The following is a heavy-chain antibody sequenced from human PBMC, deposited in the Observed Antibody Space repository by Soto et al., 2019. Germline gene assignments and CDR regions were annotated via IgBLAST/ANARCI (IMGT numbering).Heavy chain of an antibody. CDR3: ARQIYDSDTGPNFQYYFDS. Sequence: GESLEISCKGSGYSCAGYWITWVRQKPGEGLAWMGLIDPSDTQTYYSPSFRGHVTIAVTKSITTVFLQWSSLRASDTAMYYCARQIYDSDTGPNFQYYFDSWGQGTPVTVSS. CDR2: IDPSDTQT. V-gene: IGHV5-10-1*01. D-gene: IGHD3-22*01. CDR1: GYSCAGYW. J-gene: IGHJ4*02.